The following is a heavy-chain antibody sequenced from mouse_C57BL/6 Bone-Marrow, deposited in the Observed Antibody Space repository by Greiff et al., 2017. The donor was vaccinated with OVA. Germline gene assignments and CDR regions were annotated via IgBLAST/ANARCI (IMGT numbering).Heavy chain of an antibody. V-gene: IGHV1-69*01. CDR3: ARSPYFSFDY. CDR2: IDPSDSYT. J-gene: IGHJ2*01. Sequence: QVQLKQPGAELVMPGASVKLSCKASGYTFTSYWMHWVKQRPGQGLEWIGEIDPSDSYTNYNQKFKGKSTLTVDKSSSTAYMQLSSLTSEDSAVYYCARSPYFSFDYWGQGTTLTVSS. D-gene: IGHD1-1*01. CDR1: GYTFTSYW.